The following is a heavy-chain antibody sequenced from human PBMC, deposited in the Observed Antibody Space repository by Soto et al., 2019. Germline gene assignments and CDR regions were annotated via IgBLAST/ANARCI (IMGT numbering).Heavy chain of an antibody. CDR1: GDTFSNFA. D-gene: IGHD3-9*01. CDR3: ARSPHDKPEGDYFDC. J-gene: IGHJ4*02. Sequence: QVQLVQSGAEVKKPGSSVKVSCKASGDTFSNFAISWVRQAPGQGREWMGEIIPTLGTTNYAQNSQGRVTITADESTSTAYMELSRLRFDDTAVYYCARSPHDKPEGDYFDCWGQGTLVTVSS. V-gene: IGHV1-69*01. CDR2: IIPTLGTT.